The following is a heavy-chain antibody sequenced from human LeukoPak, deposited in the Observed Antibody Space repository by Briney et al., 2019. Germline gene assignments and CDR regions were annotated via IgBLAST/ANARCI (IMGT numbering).Heavy chain of an antibody. CDR1: GYTFTSYD. CDR3: AKDPYGSGSYYNVGAFDI. CDR2: MNPNSGNT. D-gene: IGHD3-10*01. V-gene: IGHV1-8*01. J-gene: IGHJ3*02. Sequence: ASVKVSCKASGYTFTSYDINWVRQATGQGLEWMGWMNPNSGNTGYAQKFQGRVTMTRNTSISTAYMELSSLRSEDTAVYYCAKDPYGSGSYYNVGAFDIWGQGTMVTVSS.